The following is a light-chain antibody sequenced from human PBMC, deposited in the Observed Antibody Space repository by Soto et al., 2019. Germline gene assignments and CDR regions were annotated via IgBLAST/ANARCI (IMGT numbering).Light chain of an antibody. CDR1: ESISTF. V-gene: IGKV1-39*01. CDR2: AAS. Sequence: DIQVTQSPSSLSASVGDRVTITCWASESISTFLNWYHQKPGQAPKLLIYAASTLQSGVPSRFSGSGSGTHFTLTISSLRPEDFGSYYCLQTYKSPTFGRGTKVDI. J-gene: IGKJ1*01. CDR3: LQTYKSPT.